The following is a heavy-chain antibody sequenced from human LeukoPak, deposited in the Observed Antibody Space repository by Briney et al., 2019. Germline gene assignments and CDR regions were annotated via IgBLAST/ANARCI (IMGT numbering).Heavy chain of an antibody. Sequence: GGSLRLSCAASGFTFSSYAMSWVRQAPGKGLEWVSYISSSSSTIYYADSVKGRFTISRDNAKNSLYLQMNSLRAEDTAVYYCARDSSGYYWRGPFDYWGQGTLVTVSS. CDR1: GFTFSSYA. J-gene: IGHJ4*02. V-gene: IGHV3-48*04. CDR2: ISSSSSTI. D-gene: IGHD3-22*01. CDR3: ARDSSGYYWRGPFDY.